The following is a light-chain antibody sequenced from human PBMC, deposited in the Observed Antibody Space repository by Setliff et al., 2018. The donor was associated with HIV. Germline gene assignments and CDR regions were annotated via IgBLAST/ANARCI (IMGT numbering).Light chain of an antibody. CDR1: SSDVGTYNF. V-gene: IGLV2-23*01. Sequence: QSALAQPASVSGSPGQSNTISCTGTSSDVGTYNFASWYQQHPGKAPKLMIYEGSKRPSGVSNRFFGSKSGYTASLTISGLQAEDEADYYCCSYAGSTLYVFGTGTKVTVL. CDR3: CSYAGSTLYV. J-gene: IGLJ1*01. CDR2: EGS.